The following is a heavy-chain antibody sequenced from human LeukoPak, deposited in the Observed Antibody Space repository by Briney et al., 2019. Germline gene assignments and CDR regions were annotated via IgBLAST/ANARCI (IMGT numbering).Heavy chain of an antibody. J-gene: IGHJ4*02. CDR3: ARERSGWDWAYFDY. CDR1: GGSISSSSYY. Sequence: SETLSLTCTVSGGSISSSSYYWGWIRQPPGKGLEWIGSIYYSGSTYYNPSLKSRVTISVDTSKNQFSLKLSSVTAADTAVYYCARERSGWDWAYFDYWGQGTLVTVSS. D-gene: IGHD6-19*01. V-gene: IGHV4-39*07. CDR2: IYYSGST.